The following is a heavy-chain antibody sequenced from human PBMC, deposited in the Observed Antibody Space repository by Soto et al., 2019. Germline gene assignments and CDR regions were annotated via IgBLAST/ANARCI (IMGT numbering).Heavy chain of an antibody. CDR1: GGPFTSFD. CDR3: AVGLSGSYYQNGMDV. J-gene: IGHJ6*02. V-gene: IGHV1-69*06. CDR2: IIPIFDTT. D-gene: IGHD1-26*01. Sequence: VELVQSGSEVKKPGSSVKVSCKTSGGPFTSFDVNWVRQAPGQGLEWMGDIIPIFDTTNYAQKFQGRVTITADMATTTAYMELGSLRSDDTAVYFCAVGLSGSYYQNGMDVWGPGTTVIVS.